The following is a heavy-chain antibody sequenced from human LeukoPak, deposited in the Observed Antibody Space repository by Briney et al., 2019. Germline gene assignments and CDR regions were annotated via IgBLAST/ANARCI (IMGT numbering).Heavy chain of an antibody. CDR1: GFTFSSNV. V-gene: IGHV3-23*01. CDR2: IPASGGST. CDR3: ARAISFLEWSYYYYYMDV. Sequence: PGGSLRLSCVASGFTFSSNVMIWVRQAPGKGLEWVSSIPASGGSTYYADSVKGRFTISRDNSKNSLYLQMNSLRAEDTAVYYCARAISFLEWSYYYYYMDVWGKGTTVTVSS. J-gene: IGHJ6*03. D-gene: IGHD3-3*02.